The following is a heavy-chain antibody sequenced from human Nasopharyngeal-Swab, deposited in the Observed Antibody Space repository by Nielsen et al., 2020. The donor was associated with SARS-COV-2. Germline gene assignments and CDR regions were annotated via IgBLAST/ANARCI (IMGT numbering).Heavy chain of an antibody. CDR2: ISGSGGST. J-gene: IGHJ6*02. D-gene: IGHD6-13*01. CDR1: GFTFSSYA. CDR3: AKSGGSSWSYGMNV. Sequence: GGSLRLSCAASGFTFSSYAMSWVRQAPGKGLEWVSAISGSGGSTYYAGSVKGRFTISRDNSKNTLYLQMNSLRAEDTAVYYCAKSGGSSWSYGMNVWGQGTTVTVSS. V-gene: IGHV3-23*01.